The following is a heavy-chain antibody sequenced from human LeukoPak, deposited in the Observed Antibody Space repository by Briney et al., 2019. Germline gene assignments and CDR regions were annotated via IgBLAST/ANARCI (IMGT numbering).Heavy chain of an antibody. J-gene: IGHJ6*03. CDR2: ISSSSYI. CDR3: ARDRAPYYYDSSGIMDV. CDR1: GFTFSSYS. D-gene: IGHD3-22*01. V-gene: IGHV3-21*01. Sequence: GSLRLSCAASGFTFSSYSMNWVRQAPGKGLEWVSSISSSSYIYYADSVKGRFTISRDNAKNSLYLQMNSLRAEDTAVYYCARDRAPYYYDSSGIMDVWGKGTTVTVSS.